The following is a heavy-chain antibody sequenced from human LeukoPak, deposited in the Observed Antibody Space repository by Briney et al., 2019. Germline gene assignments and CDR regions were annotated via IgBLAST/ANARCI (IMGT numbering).Heavy chain of an antibody. CDR3: AGGPNNYYFDY. Sequence: PSETLSLTCTVSGGSISSDYWSWIRQPPGEGLEWIGYVYYSGSTNYNPSLKSRVTISVDTSKNQFSLKLSSVTAADTAVYYCAGGPNNYYFDYWGQGTLVTVSS. CDR2: VYYSGST. J-gene: IGHJ4*02. CDR1: GGSISSDY. D-gene: IGHD1/OR15-1a*01. V-gene: IGHV4-59*01.